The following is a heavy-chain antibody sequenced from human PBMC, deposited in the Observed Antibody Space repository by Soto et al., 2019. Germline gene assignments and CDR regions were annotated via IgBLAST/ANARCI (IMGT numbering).Heavy chain of an antibody. CDR1: GFTFSSYG. D-gene: IGHD4-4*01. Sequence: GGSLRLSCAASGFTFSSYGMHWVRQAPGKGLEWVAVIWYDGSNKYYADSVKGRFTISRDNSKNTLYLQMNSLRAEDTAVYYCARVDYKYYYYMDVWGKGTTVTVSS. CDR3: ARVDYKYYYYMDV. CDR2: IWYDGSNK. J-gene: IGHJ6*03. V-gene: IGHV3-33*01.